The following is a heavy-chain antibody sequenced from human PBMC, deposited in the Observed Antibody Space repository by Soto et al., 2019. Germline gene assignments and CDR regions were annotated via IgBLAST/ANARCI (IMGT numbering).Heavy chain of an antibody. V-gene: IGHV3-74*01. CDR3: TRGPRSTSTGTGAF. J-gene: IGHJ4*02. CDR1: GFTFSMYW. D-gene: IGHD1-1*01. Sequence: GGSLRLSCAASGFTFSMYWMHWVRQVPGKGPEWVSRINDDGISTNYADSVKGRFTISRDNAKNTLYLQMNALRVEDTAVYYCTRGPRSTSTGTGAFWGQGTLVTVSS. CDR2: INDDGIST.